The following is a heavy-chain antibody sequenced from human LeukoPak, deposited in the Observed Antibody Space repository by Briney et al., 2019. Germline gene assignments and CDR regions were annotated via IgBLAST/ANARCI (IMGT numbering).Heavy chain of an antibody. Sequence: PGGSLRLSCAASGFTFSSYRMSWVRQAPGKGLEWVANIKQDGSEKYYVDSVKGRFTISRDNAKNSLYLQMNSLRAEDTAVYYCAREGGQWLVPPLSYYYYYMDVWGKGTTVTISS. J-gene: IGHJ6*03. D-gene: IGHD6-19*01. V-gene: IGHV3-7*01. CDR1: GFTFSSYR. CDR3: AREGGQWLVPPLSYYYYYMDV. CDR2: IKQDGSEK.